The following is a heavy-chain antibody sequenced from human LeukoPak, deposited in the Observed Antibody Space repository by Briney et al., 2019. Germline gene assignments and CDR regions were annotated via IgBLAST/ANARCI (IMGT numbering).Heavy chain of an antibody. J-gene: IGHJ4*02. D-gene: IGHD3-9*01. CDR2: INPSGGST. CDR3: ARAYDILTGYYGALLAYFDY. CDR1: GYTFTSYY. V-gene: IGHV1-46*01. Sequence: ASVKVSCKASGYTFTSYYMHWVRQAPGQGLEWMGIINPSGGSTSYAQKFQGRVTMTRNTSISTAYMELSSLRSEDTAVYYCARAYDILTGYYGALLAYFDYWGQGTLVTVSS.